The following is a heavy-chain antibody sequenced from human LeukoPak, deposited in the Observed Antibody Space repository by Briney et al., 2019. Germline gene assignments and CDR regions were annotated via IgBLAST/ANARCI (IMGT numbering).Heavy chain of an antibody. D-gene: IGHD3-3*01. CDR2: IYYSGST. J-gene: IGHJ4*02. CDR3: ASRSSIWSGYQDTLYYFDS. Sequence: PSETLSLTCSVSGGSISSHYWSWIRQPPGKRLEWIGHIYYSGSTNYNPSLKSRVTISVDTSKNQFSLKLSSVTAADTAVYYCASRSSIWSGYQDTLYYFDSWGQGTLVTVSS. V-gene: IGHV4-59*11. CDR1: GGSISSHY.